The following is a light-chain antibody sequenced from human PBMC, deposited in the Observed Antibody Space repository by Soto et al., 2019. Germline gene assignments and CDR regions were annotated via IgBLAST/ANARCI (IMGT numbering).Light chain of an antibody. V-gene: IGLV1-47*02. CDR3: AAWDDNLSGLV. CDR1: RSNIGTNY. Sequence: QSVLTQPPSASGTPGQRVTISCSGSRSNIGTNYVYWYRQFPGTAPKLLVNSFSERPSGVPDRFSSSKAGTTASLAVSGLRSEDEADYYCAAWDDNLSGLVFGGGTKLTVL. CDR2: SFS. J-gene: IGLJ3*02.